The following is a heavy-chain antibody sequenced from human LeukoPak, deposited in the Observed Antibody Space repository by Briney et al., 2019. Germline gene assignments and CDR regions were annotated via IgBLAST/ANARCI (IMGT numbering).Heavy chain of an antibody. Sequence: GGSLRLSCAASGFTFSSYAMHWVRQAPGKGLEWVAVISYDGSNKYYADSVKGRFTISRDNSKNTLYLQMNSLRGEDTAVYYCARGGIAVAGTEGFDYWGQGTLVTVSS. J-gene: IGHJ4*02. CDR3: ARGGIAVAGTEGFDY. CDR1: GFTFSSYA. V-gene: IGHV3-30*04. CDR2: ISYDGSNK. D-gene: IGHD6-19*01.